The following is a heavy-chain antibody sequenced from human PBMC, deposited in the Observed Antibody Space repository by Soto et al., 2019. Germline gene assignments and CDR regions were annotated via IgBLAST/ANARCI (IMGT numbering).Heavy chain of an antibody. CDR1: GGSISSYY. D-gene: IGHD5-18*01. CDR2: IYYSGST. J-gene: IGHJ4*02. V-gene: IGHV4-59*12. Sequence: PSETLSLTCTVSGGSISSYYWSWIRQPPGKGLEWIGYIYYSGSTNYNPSLKSRVTISVDTSKNQFSLKLSSVTAADTAVYYCARGGRIQLWFPHFDYWGQGTLVTVSS. CDR3: ARGGRIQLWFPHFDY.